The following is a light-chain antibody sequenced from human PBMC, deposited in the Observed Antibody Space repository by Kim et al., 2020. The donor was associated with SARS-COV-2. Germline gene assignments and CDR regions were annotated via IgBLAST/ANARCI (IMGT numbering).Light chain of an antibody. Sequence: DFQMTQSPSTLSASVGDKVTITCRASQSISNLLAWYQQKPGRAPKVLIYKASSLESGVPSRFSGSGSGTEFTLTISSLQPDDFATYYCQQYYSYLWTFGPGTKVDIK. V-gene: IGKV1-5*03. CDR1: QSISNL. CDR3: QQYYSYLWT. CDR2: KAS. J-gene: IGKJ1*01.